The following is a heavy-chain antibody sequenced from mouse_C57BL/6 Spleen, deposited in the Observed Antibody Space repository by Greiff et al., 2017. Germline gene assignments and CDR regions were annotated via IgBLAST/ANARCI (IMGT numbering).Heavy chain of an antibody. CDR1: GYAFTNYL. D-gene: IGHD2-1*01. J-gene: IGHJ1*03. CDR2: INPGSGGT. V-gene: IGHV1-54*01. Sequence: VQLQQSGAELVRPGTSVKVSCKASGYAFTNYLIAWVKQRPGQGLEWIGVINPGSGGTNYNEKFKGKATLTADKSSSTAYMQLSSLTSEYSAVYFCARGGNYYWYFDVWGTGTTVTVSS. CDR3: ARGGNYYWYFDV.